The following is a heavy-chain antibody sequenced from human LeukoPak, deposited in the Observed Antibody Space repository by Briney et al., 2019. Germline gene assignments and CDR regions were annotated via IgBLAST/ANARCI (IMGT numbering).Heavy chain of an antibody. D-gene: IGHD6-13*01. Sequence: SETLSLTCDVSGGSISISDCGSWVRQPPGKGLEWIGEIHQIGITNDNPSLKSRLTIGLDQPNNPFSLQLSSVTHEDTAVYYCARASYSSSWSFDYWGQGTLVTVSS. J-gene: IGHJ4*02. V-gene: IGHV4-4*02. CDR3: ARASYSSSWSFDY. CDR2: IHQIGIT. CDR1: GGSISISDC.